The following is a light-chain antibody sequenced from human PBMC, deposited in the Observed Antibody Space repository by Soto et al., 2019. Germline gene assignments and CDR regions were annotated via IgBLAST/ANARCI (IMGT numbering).Light chain of an antibody. CDR3: QQLNSFSAT. CDR1: QGISNY. V-gene: IGKV1-9*01. Sequence: DIQLTQSPSFLSASVGDRVTITCRASQGISNYFAWYQQKPGKAPKLLNYGTSTLQSGVPSRFSGSGSGSEFTLTISRLQPEDFATYYCQQLNSFSATFGQGTKVEIK. CDR2: GTS. J-gene: IGKJ1*01.